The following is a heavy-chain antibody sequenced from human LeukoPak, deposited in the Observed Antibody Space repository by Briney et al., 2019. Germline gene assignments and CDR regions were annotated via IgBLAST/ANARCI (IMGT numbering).Heavy chain of an antibody. V-gene: IGHV1-2*04. D-gene: IGHD6-13*01. CDR3: ARDNSSSCREN. Sequence: ASVKVSCKASGYPFTGYYMHWVRQAPGQGLEWMGWINPNSGGTNYAQKFQGWVTMTRDTSISTAYMELSRLRSDDTAVYYWARDNSSSCRENWGQGTLVTVSS. J-gene: IGHJ1*01. CDR2: INPNSGGT. CDR1: GYPFTGYY.